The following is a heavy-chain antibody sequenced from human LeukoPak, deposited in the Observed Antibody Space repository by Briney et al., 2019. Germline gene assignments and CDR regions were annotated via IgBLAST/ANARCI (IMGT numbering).Heavy chain of an antibody. CDR2: IYTDDSGT. V-gene: IGHV3-74*01. D-gene: IGHD2-21*01. CDR3: ARDVNLLFFDV. Sequence: GGSLRLSCVASGFTFSGYWMNWVRQAPGKGLMWVSRIYTDDSGTSYAASVKGRFTISRDNAKNTLYLQMNSLRADDTAVYYCARDVNLLFFDVWGRGTLVTVSS. CDR1: GFTFSGYW. J-gene: IGHJ2*01.